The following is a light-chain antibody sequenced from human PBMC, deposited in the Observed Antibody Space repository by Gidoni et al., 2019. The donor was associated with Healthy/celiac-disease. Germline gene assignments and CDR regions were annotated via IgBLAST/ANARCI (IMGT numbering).Light chain of an antibody. J-gene: IGKJ4*01. CDR1: QSISSW. V-gene: IGKV1-5*01. CDR2: DAS. CDR3: QQYNSYSLT. Sequence: IPIAQSPSTLSASVGDRVTITCRASQSISSWLAWYQQKPGKAPKLLIYDASSLESGVPSRFSGSGSGTEFTLTISSLQPDDFATYYCQQYNSYSLTFGGGTKVEIK.